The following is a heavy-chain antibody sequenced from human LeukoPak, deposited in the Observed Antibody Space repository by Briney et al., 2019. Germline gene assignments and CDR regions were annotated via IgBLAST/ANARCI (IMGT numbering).Heavy chain of an antibody. CDR2: IKQGGSRK. D-gene: IGHD3-3*01. V-gene: IGHV3-7*04. J-gene: IGHJ5*01. Sequence: GGSLRLSCAASGFTFSNYWMSWVRQAPGKGLEWVANIKQGGSRKYYVGSVKGRFTISRDNAKNSLYLQMNGLRAEDTAVYYCGRGECHNRPIDSWGQGTRVPVSS. CDR1: GFTFSNYW. CDR3: GRGECHNRPIDS.